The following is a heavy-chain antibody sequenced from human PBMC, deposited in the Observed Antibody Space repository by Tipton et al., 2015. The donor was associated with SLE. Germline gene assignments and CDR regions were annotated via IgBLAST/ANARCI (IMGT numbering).Heavy chain of an antibody. CDR1: GGTLNSRY. J-gene: IGHJ4*02. Sequence: TLSLTCTVSGGTLNSRYWSWVRQTPEKGLEWIAYISYSGSTNYNPSLRSRVTISVDTPKNQFSLELSSVTAADTALYFCARFRDHSGGYHNSPGFDYWGQGKLVTVSS. D-gene: IGHD5-12*01. CDR2: ISYSGST. CDR3: ARFRDHSGGYHNSPGFDY. V-gene: IGHV4-59*11.